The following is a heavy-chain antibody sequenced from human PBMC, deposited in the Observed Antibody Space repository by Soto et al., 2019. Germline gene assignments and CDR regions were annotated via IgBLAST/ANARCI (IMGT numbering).Heavy chain of an antibody. CDR1: GGSISSSNW. V-gene: IGHV4-4*02. CDR2: IYHSGST. CDR3: ARASCTGGSCYFDFDY. Sequence: SETLSLTCAVSGGSISSSNWWSWVRQPPGKGLEWIGEIYHSGSTNYNPSLKSRLTISVDKSKNQFSLKLSSVTAADTAVYYCARASCTGGSCYFDFDYWGQGTLVTVSS. D-gene: IGHD2-15*01. J-gene: IGHJ4*02.